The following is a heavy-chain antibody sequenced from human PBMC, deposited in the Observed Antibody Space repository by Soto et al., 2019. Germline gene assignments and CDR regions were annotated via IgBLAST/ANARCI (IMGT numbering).Heavy chain of an antibody. J-gene: IGHJ5*02. CDR1: GGSISSYY. Sequence: ETLSLTCTVSGGSISSYYWSWIRQPPGKGLEWIGYIYYSGSTNYNPSLKRRVSISVDTSKNQFSLKVNSVTAADTAVYYCARRRSGTYYNFEYNWFDPWGQGTLVTVSS. CDR3: ARRRSGTYYNFEYNWFDP. D-gene: IGHD3-10*01. CDR2: IYYSGST. V-gene: IGHV4-59*01.